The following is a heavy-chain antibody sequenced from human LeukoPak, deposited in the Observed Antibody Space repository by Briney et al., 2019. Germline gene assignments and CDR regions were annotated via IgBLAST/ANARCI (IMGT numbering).Heavy chain of an antibody. CDR3: AKGRVATIKGVYYFDY. D-gene: IGHD5-12*01. V-gene: IGHV3-30*18. Sequence: HPGRSLRLSCAASGFTFSNYAIHWVRQAPGKGLEWVAVISYDGSNKYYADSVKGRFTISRDNSKNTVYLQMNSLRPEETAVYYCAKGRVATIKGVYYFDYWGQGTLVTVSS. CDR1: GFTFSNYA. CDR2: ISYDGSNK. J-gene: IGHJ4*02.